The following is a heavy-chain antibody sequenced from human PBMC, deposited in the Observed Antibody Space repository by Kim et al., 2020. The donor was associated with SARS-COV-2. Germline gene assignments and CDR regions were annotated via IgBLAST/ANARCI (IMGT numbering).Heavy chain of an antibody. J-gene: IGHJ6*02. V-gene: IGHV3-23*01. CDR1: GFTFSSYA. CDR2: ISGSGGST. CDR3: APLSNPYYYYGMDV. Sequence: GGSLRLSCAASGFTFSSYAMSWVRQAPGKGLEWVSAISGSGGSTYYADSVKGRFTISRDNSKNTLYLQMNSLRAEDTAVYYCAPLSNPYYYYGMDVCGQGTTVTVSS.